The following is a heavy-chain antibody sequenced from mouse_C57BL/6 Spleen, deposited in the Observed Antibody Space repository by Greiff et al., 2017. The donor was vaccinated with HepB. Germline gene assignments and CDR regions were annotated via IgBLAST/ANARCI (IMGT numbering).Heavy chain of an antibody. CDR2: IDPSDSDT. Sequence: QVQLQQPGAELVKPGASVKLSCKASGYTFTSYWMQWVKQRPGQGLEWIGEIDPSDSDTNYNQKFKGKATLTVDTSSSTASMQLSSLTSQESAVYYCAGGARGYWGQGTSVTVSS. CDR3: AGGARGY. CDR1: GYTFTSYW. V-gene: IGHV1-50*01. J-gene: IGHJ4*01.